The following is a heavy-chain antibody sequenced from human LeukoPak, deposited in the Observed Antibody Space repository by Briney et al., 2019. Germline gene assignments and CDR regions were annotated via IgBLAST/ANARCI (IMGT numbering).Heavy chain of an antibody. D-gene: IGHD2-15*01. J-gene: IGHJ2*01. CDR2: VKSRTDGGAI. Sequence: GGSLRLSCVASGFTFNIAWMSWVRQAPGKGLEWVGRVKSRTDGGAIDYAAPVKGRFTISRDDSKNTMYLQMDSLQTEDTAVYFCTTGLLVGPKGFFDLWGRGTLVTVSS. CDR1: GFTFNIAW. V-gene: IGHV3-15*01. CDR3: TTGLLVGPKGFFDL.